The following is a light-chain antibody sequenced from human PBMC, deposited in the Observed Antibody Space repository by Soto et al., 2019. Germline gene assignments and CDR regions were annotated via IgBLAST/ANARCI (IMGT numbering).Light chain of an antibody. CDR3: QQYDSSPIT. CDR2: GAS. V-gene: IGKV3-20*01. Sequence: EIVLTQSPGTLSLSPGERATLSCRASQSVSSTYLAWYQQKPGQAPRVLIYGASGRATGIPDRFSGSGSGTDFTLTISRLEPEDFAVFYCQQYDSSPITFGQGTRLEIK. J-gene: IGKJ5*01. CDR1: QSVSSTY.